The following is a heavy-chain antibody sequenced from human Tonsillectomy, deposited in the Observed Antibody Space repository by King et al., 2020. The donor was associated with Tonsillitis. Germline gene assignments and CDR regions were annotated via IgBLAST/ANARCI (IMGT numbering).Heavy chain of an antibody. V-gene: IGHV4-39*01. CDR3: ASGCCSYGAFSL. D-gene: IGHD1-26*01. CDR2: IYYSGST. Sequence: GWIRQPPGKGLEWIGSIYYSGSTYYNRSLKRRVTISVDRSKNKFSLKLSSVTAPDTAVYYCASGCCSYGAFSLCGQRTIVTVSS. J-gene: IGHJ3*01.